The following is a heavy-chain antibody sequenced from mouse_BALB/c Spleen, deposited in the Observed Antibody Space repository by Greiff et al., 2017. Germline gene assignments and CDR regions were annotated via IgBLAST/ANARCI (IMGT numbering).Heavy chain of an antibody. Sequence: VQLVESGPGLVQPSQSLSITCTVSGFSLTSYGVHWVRQSPGKGLEWLGVIWSGGSTDYNAAFISRLSISKDNSKSQVFFKMNSLQANDTAIYYCARTNVYGNYWFAYWGQGTLVTVSA. CDR2: IWSGGST. CDR3: ARTNVYGNYWFAY. D-gene: IGHD2-1*01. CDR1: GFSLTSYG. V-gene: IGHV2-2*02. J-gene: IGHJ3*01.